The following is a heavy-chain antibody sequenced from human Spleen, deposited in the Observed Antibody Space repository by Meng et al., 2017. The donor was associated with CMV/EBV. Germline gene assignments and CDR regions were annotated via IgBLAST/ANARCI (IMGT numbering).Heavy chain of an antibody. Sequence: ASVKVSCKASGGSFSSYAISWVRQAPGQGLEWMGFVDSEDGETTYAEKFQGRVTITADTSSDTAYMELNSLRSEDTAVYYCATPRRGLRHFDWPYAMDVWGQGTTVTVSS. CDR3: ATPRRGLRHFDWPYAMDV. V-gene: IGHV1-69-2*01. J-gene: IGHJ6*02. CDR2: VDSEDGET. CDR1: GGSFSSYA. D-gene: IGHD3-9*01.